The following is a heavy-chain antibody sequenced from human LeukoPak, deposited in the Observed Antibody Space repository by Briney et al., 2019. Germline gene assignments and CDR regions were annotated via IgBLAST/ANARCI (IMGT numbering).Heavy chain of an antibody. CDR3: AKAALSVGELVRYFDY. Sequence: GGSLRLSCTVSGFSLSSYAMSWVRRAPGKGLEWVSATSSSDAGKYYADSVRGRFTISRDNSRNTMYLQMNSLRAEDAAVYYCAKAALSVGELVRYFDYWGQGTLVTVSS. J-gene: IGHJ4*02. D-gene: IGHD3-16*01. V-gene: IGHV3-23*01. CDR1: GFSLSSYA. CDR2: TSSSDAGK.